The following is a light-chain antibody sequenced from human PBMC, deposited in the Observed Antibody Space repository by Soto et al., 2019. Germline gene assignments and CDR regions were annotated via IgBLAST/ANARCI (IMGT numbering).Light chain of an antibody. J-gene: IGKJ1*01. CDR1: QSVRSN. Sequence: EIVMTQSPATLSVSPGERATLSCRASQSVRSNLTWYQQRRGQAPRLLIYGASTRAPGIPARFSGSGSGTEFTLTISSLQSEDFAVYYCQQYNDWLWTFGQGTKVEIK. CDR2: GAS. CDR3: QQYNDWLWT. V-gene: IGKV3-15*01.